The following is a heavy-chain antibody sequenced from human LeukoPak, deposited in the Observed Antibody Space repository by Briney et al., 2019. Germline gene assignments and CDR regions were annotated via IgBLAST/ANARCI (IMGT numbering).Heavy chain of an antibody. V-gene: IGHV4-39*02. CDR3: ARLWIVATWFDA. CDR2: IFYSGKT. D-gene: IGHD2-2*03. Sequence: PSETLSLTCTVSNGSMTSDSYYWAWVRQPPGKGLEWIGTIFYSGKTYYSASLKSRVTVSLDTSKKNFSLRLSSVTAADTAVYYWARLWIVATWFDAWGPGALVTVSS. CDR1: NGSMTSDSYY. J-gene: IGHJ5*02.